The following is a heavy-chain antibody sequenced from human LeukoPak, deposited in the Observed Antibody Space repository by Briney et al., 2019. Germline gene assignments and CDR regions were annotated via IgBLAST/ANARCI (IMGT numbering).Heavy chain of an antibody. D-gene: IGHD2-2*01. CDR2: MNPNSGNT. CDR3: AREVGYCSSTSCYLNYYYYYYMDV. CDR1: GYTFTSYD. Sequence: GASVKVSCKASGYTFTSYDINWVRQATGQGLEWMGWMNPNSGNTGYAQKSQGRVTMTRNTSISTAYMELSSLRSEDTAVYYCAREVGYCSSTSCYLNYYYYYYMDVWGKGTTVTVSS. J-gene: IGHJ6*03. V-gene: IGHV1-8*01.